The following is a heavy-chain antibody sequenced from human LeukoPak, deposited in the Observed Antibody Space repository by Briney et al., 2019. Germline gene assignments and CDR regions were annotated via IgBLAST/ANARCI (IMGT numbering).Heavy chain of an antibody. CDR2: ISSSGATT. V-gene: IGHV3-64D*06. D-gene: IGHD6-6*01. CDR1: GFTFNRFY. Sequence: GGSLRLSCSASGFTFNRFYLHWVRQAPGKGLEFVSPISSSGATTYYADSVKGRFTISRDNSKNTLYLQMSSLRADDTAVYYCVKDRSIAAPNNDFFDSWGQGALVTVSS. CDR3: VKDRSIAAPNNDFFDS. J-gene: IGHJ4*02.